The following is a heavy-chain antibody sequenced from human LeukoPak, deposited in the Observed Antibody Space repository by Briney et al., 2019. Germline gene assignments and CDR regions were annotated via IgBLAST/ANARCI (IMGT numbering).Heavy chain of an antibody. D-gene: IGHD2-15*01. CDR2: IKQDGSDK. V-gene: IGHV3-7*01. Sequence: GGSLRLSCAASGFTFSTSWMTWVRQAPGKGLEWVANIKQDGSDKYYKDSVKGRFTISRDNAKNSLYLQMNSLRAEDTAVYYCARQGGYCSGGSCYGGNWFDPWCQGTLVTVSS. CDR3: ARQGGYCSGGSCYGGNWFDP. J-gene: IGHJ5*02. CDR1: GFTFSTSW.